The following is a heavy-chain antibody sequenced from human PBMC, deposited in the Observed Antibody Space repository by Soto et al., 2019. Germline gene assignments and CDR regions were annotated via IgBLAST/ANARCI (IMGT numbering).Heavy chain of an antibody. CDR2: ISSSGSTI. J-gene: IGHJ6*02. CDR3: ARDALPNYYYYGMDV. V-gene: IGHV3-48*03. Sequence: LRLSCAASGFTFSSYEMNWVRQAPGKGPEWVSYISSSGSTIYYADSVKGRFTISRDNAKNSLYLQMNSLRAEDTAVYYCARDALPNYYYYGMDVWGQGTTVTVSS. CDR1: GFTFSSYE.